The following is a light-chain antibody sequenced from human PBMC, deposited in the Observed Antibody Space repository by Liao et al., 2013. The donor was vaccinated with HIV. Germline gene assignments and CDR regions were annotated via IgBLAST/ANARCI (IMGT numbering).Light chain of an antibody. CDR3: QAWDSGTAV. V-gene: IGLV3-1*01. CDR1: KLGDKY. CDR2: HDT. J-gene: IGLJ3*02. Sequence: SYELTQPPSVSVSPGQTASITCSGDKLGDKYACWYQQKPGQSPLLVISHDTKRPSGIPERFSGSNSGNTATLTISGTQAMDEADYYCQAWDSGTAVFGGGTKLTVL.